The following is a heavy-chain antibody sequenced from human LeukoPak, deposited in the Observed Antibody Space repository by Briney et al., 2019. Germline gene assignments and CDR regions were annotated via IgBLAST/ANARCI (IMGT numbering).Heavy chain of an antibody. J-gene: IGHJ4*02. CDR1: GGSISSYY. CDR3: ARDRAKDFGAIQDFFDY. D-gene: IGHD2-21*01. Sequence: SETLSLTCTVSGGSISSYYWSWIRQPAGKGLEWIGRIYTSGSTIYNPSLKSRVTMSVDTSKNQFSLKLSSVTAADTAVYYCARDRAKDFGAIQDFFDYWGQGSLVTVSS. V-gene: IGHV4-4*07. CDR2: IYTSGST.